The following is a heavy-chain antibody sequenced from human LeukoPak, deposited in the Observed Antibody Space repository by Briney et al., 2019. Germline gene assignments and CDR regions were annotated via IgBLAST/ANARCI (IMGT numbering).Heavy chain of an antibody. CDR2: ITPNTGDT. Sequence: GASVKVSCKTSGYTFTDYFMHWVRQAPGQGLEWMGWITPNTGDTDYAENFQGRVTLTSDTSINTAYMELTGLKFDDTAVYYCARCWEGFDIWGQGTVVTVSS. V-gene: IGHV1-2*02. D-gene: IGHD1-26*01. CDR1: GYTFTDYF. CDR3: ARCWEGFDI. J-gene: IGHJ3*02.